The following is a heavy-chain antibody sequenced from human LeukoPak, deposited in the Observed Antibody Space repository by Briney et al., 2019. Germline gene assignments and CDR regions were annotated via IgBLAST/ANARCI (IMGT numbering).Heavy chain of an antibody. V-gene: IGHV1-69*13. J-gene: IGHJ5*02. D-gene: IGHD6-13*01. Sequence: SVKVSCKASGGTFSSYAISWVRQAPGQGLEWMGGIIPIFGTANYAQKFQGRVSITADESTSTAYMELSSLRSEDTAVYYCARGRIAAAHNWFDPWGQGTLVTVSS. CDR3: ARGRIAAAHNWFDP. CDR1: GGTFSSYA. CDR2: IIPIFGTA.